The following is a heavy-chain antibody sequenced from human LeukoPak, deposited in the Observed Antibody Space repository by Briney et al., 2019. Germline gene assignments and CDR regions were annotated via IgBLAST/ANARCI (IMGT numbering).Heavy chain of an antibody. Sequence: PGGSLRLSCAASGFTFSSYWMSWVRQAPGKGLEWVANIKQDGSEKYYVDSVKGRFTISRDNAKNSLYLQMNSLRAEDTAVYYCAREAPGYDILTGYYWGPPRRSFDYWGQGTLVTVSS. J-gene: IGHJ4*02. V-gene: IGHV3-7*01. CDR2: IKQDGSEK. D-gene: IGHD3-9*01. CDR3: AREAPGYDILTGYYWGPPRRSFDY. CDR1: GFTFSSYW.